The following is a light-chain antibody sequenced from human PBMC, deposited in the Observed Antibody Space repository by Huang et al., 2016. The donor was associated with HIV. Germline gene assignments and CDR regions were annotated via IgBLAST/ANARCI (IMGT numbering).Light chain of an antibody. CDR3: QESDTWPRLT. CDR2: GAS. V-gene: IGKV3-11*01. J-gene: IGKJ4*02. CDR1: QSASHQ. Sequence: IVLTQTPAILSLSAGERATLSCRASQSASHQLTWYQHKPGQPTRLLIYGASRRATDIPARFNCRGSGADFTLTISSREAEDSALYYCQESDTWPRLTLGGGTKVEIK.